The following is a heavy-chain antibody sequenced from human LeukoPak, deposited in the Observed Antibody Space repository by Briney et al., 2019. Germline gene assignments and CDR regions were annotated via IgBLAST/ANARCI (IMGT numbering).Heavy chain of an antibody. V-gene: IGHV4-61*01. CDR1: GGSVSSGSYY. CDR3: ARVDFWSGYPDY. D-gene: IGHD3-3*01. Sequence: SEILSLTCTVSGGSVSSGSYYWSWIRQPPGKGLEWIGYIYYSGSTNYNPSLKSRVTISVDTSKNQFSLKLSSVTAADTAVYYCARVDFWSGYPDYWGQGTLVTVSS. CDR2: IYYSGST. J-gene: IGHJ4*02.